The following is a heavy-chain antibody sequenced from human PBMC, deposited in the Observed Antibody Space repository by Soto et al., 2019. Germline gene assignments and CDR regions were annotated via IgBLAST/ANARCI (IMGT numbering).Heavy chain of an antibody. CDR3: ARVMGRGSGNFDS. Sequence: QGQLVQSGAEVKKPGSSVKVSCKASGGTFSSYSINWVRQAPGQGLEWVGGIIPIFGSPNYAQKFQGRVMINAARTTTTAYLEMRRLRSEETAVYYCARVMGRGSGNFDSWGQGTVVAVSS. J-gene: IGHJ4*02. D-gene: IGHD1-26*01. CDR2: IIPIFGSP. CDR1: GGTFSSYS. V-gene: IGHV1-69*14.